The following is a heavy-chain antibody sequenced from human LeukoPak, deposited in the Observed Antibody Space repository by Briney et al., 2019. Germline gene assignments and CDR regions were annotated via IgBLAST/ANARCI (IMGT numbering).Heavy chain of an antibody. V-gene: IGHV3-15*01. CDR2: IKSKTHGGTI. CDR3: TSSTTPGIDY. D-gene: IGHD1-1*01. J-gene: IGHJ4*02. CDR1: GFTFTNAW. Sequence: PGGSLRLSCTASGFTFTNAWITWVRQAPGKGLEWVGRIKSKTHGGTIDYATPVKGRFTISRDDSKNTLYLQMNSLTSEDTAVYYCTSSTTPGIDYWGQGTLVTVSS.